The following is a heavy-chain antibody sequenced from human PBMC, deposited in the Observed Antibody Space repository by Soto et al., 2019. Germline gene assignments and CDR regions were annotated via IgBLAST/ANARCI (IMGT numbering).Heavy chain of an antibody. D-gene: IGHD1-26*01. CDR1: GGSISGGGYS. CDR2: IYHSGST. V-gene: IGHV4-30-2*01. J-gene: IGHJ4*02. Sequence: SETLSLTCAVSGGSISGGGYSWSWIRQPPGKGLEWIGYIYHSGSTYYNPSLKSRVTISVDRSKNQFSLKLSSVTAADTAVYYCARGARSHRDGFQLDYWGQGTLVTVSS. CDR3: ARGARSHRDGFQLDY.